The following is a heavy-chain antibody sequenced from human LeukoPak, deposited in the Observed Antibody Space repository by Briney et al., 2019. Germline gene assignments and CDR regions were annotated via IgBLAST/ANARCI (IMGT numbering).Heavy chain of an antibody. Sequence: GGSLRLCCAASGLTFSSYAMSWVRQAPGKGLEWVSAISGSGGSTYYADSVKGRFTISRDNSKNTLYLQTNSLRAEDMAVYYCAKAERFGGDFDYRGQGTLVTVSS. D-gene: IGHD3-10*01. CDR3: AKAERFGGDFDY. J-gene: IGHJ4*02. CDR1: GLTFSSYA. V-gene: IGHV3-23*01. CDR2: ISGSGGST.